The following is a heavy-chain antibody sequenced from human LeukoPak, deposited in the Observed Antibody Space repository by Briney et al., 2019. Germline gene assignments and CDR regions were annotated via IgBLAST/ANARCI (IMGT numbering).Heavy chain of an antibody. D-gene: IGHD6-19*01. Sequence: PSETLSLTCTVSGGSISSYYWSWIRQPPGKGLEWIGYIYYSGSTNYNPSLKSRVTISVDTSKNQFSLKLSSVTAADTAVYYCAGSGWYGARRDYWGQGTLVTVSS. CDR3: AGSGWYGARRDY. CDR1: GGSISSYY. V-gene: IGHV4-59*01. J-gene: IGHJ4*02. CDR2: IYYSGST.